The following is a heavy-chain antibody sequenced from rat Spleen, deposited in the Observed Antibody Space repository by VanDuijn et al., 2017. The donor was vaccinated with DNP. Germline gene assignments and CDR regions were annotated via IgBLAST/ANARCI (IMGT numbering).Heavy chain of an antibody. CDR2: IWSGGST. D-gene: IGHD1-2*01. J-gene: IGHJ4*01. CDR1: GFSLTSYG. Sequence: QVQLKESGPGLVQPSQTLSLTCIVSGFSLTSYGVSWVRQPPGGGLEWIGGIWSGGSTDYNSALKSRLSISRDTSKSRLHLKMNSRQTEDTAMYFGARGYSTESGAMDALGQGTSVTVSS. V-gene: IGHV2-16*01. CDR3: ARGYSTESGAMDA.